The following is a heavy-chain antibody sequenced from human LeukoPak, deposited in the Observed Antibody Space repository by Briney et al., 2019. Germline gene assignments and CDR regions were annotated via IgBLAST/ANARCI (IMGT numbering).Heavy chain of an antibody. V-gene: IGHV1-18*01. CDR1: GYTFTSYG. CDR2: ISAYNGNT. Sequence: GASVKVSCKASGYTFTSYGISWVRQAPGQGLEWMGWISAYNGNTNYAQKLQGRVTMTTDTSTSTAYMELRSLRSDDTAVYYCARYSGSWLNPPPEINDAFDIWGQGAMVTVSS. D-gene: IGHD1-26*01. CDR3: ARYSGSWLNPPPEINDAFDI. J-gene: IGHJ3*02.